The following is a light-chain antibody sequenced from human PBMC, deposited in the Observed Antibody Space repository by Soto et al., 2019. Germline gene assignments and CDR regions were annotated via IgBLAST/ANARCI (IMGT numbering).Light chain of an antibody. Sequence: QSVLTQSPSASASLGASVKLTCTLSSGHSSYAIAWHQKQPGKGPRYLMDLNNDGSHSKGDGIPDRFSGSSSGAERYLIISGLQSEDEADYYCQTLGTGFQVFGGGTKLTV. CDR3: QTLGTGFQV. J-gene: IGLJ2*01. CDR2: LNNDGSH. V-gene: IGLV4-69*01. CDR1: SGHSSYA.